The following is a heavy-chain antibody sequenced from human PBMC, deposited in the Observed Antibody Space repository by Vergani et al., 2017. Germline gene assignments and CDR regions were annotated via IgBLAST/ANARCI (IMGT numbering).Heavy chain of an antibody. CDR3: ARDRVERSYYYDGMDV. D-gene: IGHD1-1*01. V-gene: IGHV1-69*13. CDR2: ILPIFGTA. Sequence: QVQLVQSGAEVKKPGSSVKVSCKASGGPFSSYAISWVRQAPGQGLEWMGRILPIFGTANYAQKFQGRVTITADESTSTAYMALSSLRSEDTAVYYCARDRVERSYYYDGMDVWGEGTTVTVSS. CDR1: GGPFSSYA. J-gene: IGHJ6*01.